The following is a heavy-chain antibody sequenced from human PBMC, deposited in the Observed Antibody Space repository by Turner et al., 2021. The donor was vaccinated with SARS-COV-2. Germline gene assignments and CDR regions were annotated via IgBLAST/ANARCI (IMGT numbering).Heavy chain of an antibody. J-gene: IGHJ5*02. CDR3: ERFKLGIGYNWFDP. CDR1: GVSISTDC. CDR2: ICYSGST. D-gene: IGHD6-19*01. V-gene: IGHV4-59*01. Sequence: QVQLQESGPGLVNPSETLSLTCSVSGVSISTDCWSWVRQSPEKGLEWIAYICYSGSTHYNPSLKSRVTISLDTSKKQFAVKLSSVTAADTAVYYCERFKLGIGYNWFDPWGQGTLVTVSS.